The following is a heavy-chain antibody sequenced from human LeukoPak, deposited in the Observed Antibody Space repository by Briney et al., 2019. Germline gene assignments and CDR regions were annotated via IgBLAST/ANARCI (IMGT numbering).Heavy chain of an antibody. V-gene: IGHV4-4*09. Sequence: SETLSLTCTVSGGSISSYYWSWIRQPPGKGLEWIGYIYTSGSTNYNPSLKSRVTISVDTSKDQFSLKLSSVTAADTAVYYCARVAYYGSGSYWFYYHYMDVWGKGTTVTVSS. CDR1: GGSISSYY. CDR3: ARVAYYGSGSYWFYYHYMDV. J-gene: IGHJ6*03. CDR2: IYTSGST. D-gene: IGHD3-10*01.